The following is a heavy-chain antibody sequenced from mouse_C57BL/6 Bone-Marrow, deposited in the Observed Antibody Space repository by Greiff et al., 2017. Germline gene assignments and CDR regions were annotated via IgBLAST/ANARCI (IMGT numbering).Heavy chain of an antibody. Sequence: DVQGVESGGGLVKPGGSLKLSCAASGFTFSSYAMSWVRQTPEKRLEWVATISDGGSYTYYPDNVKGRFTISRDNAKNNLYLQMSHLKSEDTAMYYCARDRLYYAMDYWCQGTSVTVSS. CDR3: ARDRLYYAMDY. V-gene: IGHV5-4*01. D-gene: IGHD2-13*01. CDR1: GFTFSSYA. J-gene: IGHJ4*01. CDR2: ISDGGSYT.